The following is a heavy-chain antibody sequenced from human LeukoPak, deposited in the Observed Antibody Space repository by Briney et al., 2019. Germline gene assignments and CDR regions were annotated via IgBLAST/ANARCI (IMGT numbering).Heavy chain of an antibody. J-gene: IGHJ4*02. CDR1: GFTFSSYG. CDR2: ISGSGGST. Sequence: PGGSPRPSCAASGFTFSSYGMSWVRQAPGKGLEWVSAISGSGGSTYYADSVKGRFTISRDNSKNTLYLQMNSLRAEDTAVYYCAKDAGYCSGGSCFDFDYWGQGTLVTVSS. CDR3: AKDAGYCSGGSCFDFDY. V-gene: IGHV3-23*01. D-gene: IGHD2-15*01.